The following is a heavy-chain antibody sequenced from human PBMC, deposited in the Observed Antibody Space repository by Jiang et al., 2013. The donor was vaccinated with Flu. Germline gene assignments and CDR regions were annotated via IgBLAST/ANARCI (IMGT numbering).Heavy chain of an antibody. CDR1: GGSISNYY. V-gene: IGHV4-59*01. CDR2: IFYSGST. Sequence: GSGLVKPSETLSLTCTVSGGSISNYYWNWIRQPPGKGLEWIGYIFYSGSTNYNPSLNSRATISVDTSKNQFSLKLSSVTAADTAVYYCAREAREIDYWGQGTLVTVSS. CDR3: AREAREIDY. J-gene: IGHJ4*02.